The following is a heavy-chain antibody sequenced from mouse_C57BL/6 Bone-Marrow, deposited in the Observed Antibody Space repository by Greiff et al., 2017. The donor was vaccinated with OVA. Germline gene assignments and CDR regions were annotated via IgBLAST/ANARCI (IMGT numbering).Heavy chain of an antibody. CDR2: VDPENGYT. J-gene: IGHJ2*01. V-gene: IGHV14-4*01. CDR1: GSNIKDDY. Sequence: EVQLQQSGAELVRPGASVKLSCTASGSNIKDDYMHWVKQRPEQGLEWIGWVDPENGYTEYASKFQGKATITADTPSNTAYLQLSSLTSEDTAVYYCTTSRYWGQGTTLTGSS. CDR3: TTSRY.